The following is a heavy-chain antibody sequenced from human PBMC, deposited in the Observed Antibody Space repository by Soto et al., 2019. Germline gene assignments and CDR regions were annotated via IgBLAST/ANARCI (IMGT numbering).Heavy chain of an antibody. CDR1: GFTFSSYS. V-gene: IGHV3-21*01. D-gene: IGHD3-10*01. Sequence: PGVSLRLSCAASGFTFSSYSMNWVRQAPGKGLEWVSSISSSSSYIYYADSVKGRFTISRDNAKNSLYLQMNSLRAEDTAVYYCARDMADYYYGMDVWGQGTTVTVSS. J-gene: IGHJ6*02. CDR3: ARDMADYYYGMDV. CDR2: ISSSSSYI.